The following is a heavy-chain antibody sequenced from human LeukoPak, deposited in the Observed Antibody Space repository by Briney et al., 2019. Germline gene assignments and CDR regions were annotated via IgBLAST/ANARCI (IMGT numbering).Heavy chain of an antibody. J-gene: IGHJ4*02. CDR2: INSDGSST. V-gene: IGHV3-74*01. CDR1: GFTFRNYW. Sequence: GGSLRLSCAASGFTFRNYWMHWVRQAPGKGLVLVSRINSDGSSTSYADSVKGRFTISRDNAKNTLYSQMNSLRAEDTSMYYCARGPTYYYGSGVDYWGQGTLVTVSS. D-gene: IGHD3-10*01. CDR3: ARGPTYYYGSGVDY.